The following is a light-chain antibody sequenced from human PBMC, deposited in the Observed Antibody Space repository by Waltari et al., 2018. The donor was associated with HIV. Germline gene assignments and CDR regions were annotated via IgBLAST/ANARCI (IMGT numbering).Light chain of an antibody. J-gene: IGLJ2*01. CDR3: TSFTSNYTVI. CDR1: TSDFGLYNF. Sequence: QSALTQPASVSGSPGQSITISCTGSTSDFGLYNFISWYQQHPGGVPKVRIYEVFSRPSGVSSRFSGSKSGNTASLTISGLQTEDEADYYCTSFTSNYTVIFGGGTKVTVL. CDR2: EVF. V-gene: IGLV2-14*01.